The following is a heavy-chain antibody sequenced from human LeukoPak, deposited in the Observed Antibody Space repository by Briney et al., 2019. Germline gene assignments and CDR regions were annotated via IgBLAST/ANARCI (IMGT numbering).Heavy chain of an antibody. J-gene: IGHJ3*02. CDR1: GFTFSSYW. CDR3: ARDDPPNYDILTGYYDALDI. D-gene: IGHD3-9*01. CDR2: INEDGSKK. Sequence: PGGSLRLSCTASGFTFSSYWMTWVRQAPGKGLEWVANINEDGSKKYYVDSLKGRFTISRDNAKNSRFLQMNNLRAEDTAVYYCARDDPPNYDILTGYYDALDIWGQGTMVTVSS. V-gene: IGHV3-7*01.